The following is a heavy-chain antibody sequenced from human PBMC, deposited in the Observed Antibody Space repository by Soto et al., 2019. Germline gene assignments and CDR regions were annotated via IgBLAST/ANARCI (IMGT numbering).Heavy chain of an antibody. CDR1: EDNFTSYL. D-gene: IGHD6-13*01. CDR3: AKICSSNWPHCGLAL. Sequence: VVPLQNSSKGVEDNFTSYLGRCMSQMPGKGLEWMGIIYPGDSDTRYSPSFQGRFTISRDNAKSSLYLQMNSLRAEDTAVYYCAKICSSNWPHCGLALWGQGTTVTVSS. V-gene: IGHV5-51*01. J-gene: IGHJ6*02. CDR2: IYPGDSDT.